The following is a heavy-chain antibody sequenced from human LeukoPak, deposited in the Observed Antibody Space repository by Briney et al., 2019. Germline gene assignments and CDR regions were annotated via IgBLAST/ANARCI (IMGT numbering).Heavy chain of an antibody. CDR1: GGTFSSYA. CDR3: ARDPSQVEMATTDAFDI. J-gene: IGHJ3*02. CDR2: IIPIFGTA. Sequence: ASVKVSCKASGGTFSSYAISWVRQAPGQGLEWMGRIIPIFGTANYAQKFQGRVTITADESTSTAYMELSSLRSEDTAVYYCARDPSQVEMATTDAFDIWGQGTMVTVSS. V-gene: IGHV1-69*15. D-gene: IGHD5-24*01.